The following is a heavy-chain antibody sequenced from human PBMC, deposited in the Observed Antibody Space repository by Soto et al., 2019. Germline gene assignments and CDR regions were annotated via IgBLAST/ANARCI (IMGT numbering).Heavy chain of an antibody. Sequence: PSETLSLTCTFSGGSINIGGYYWSWIRQHPGKGLEWIGYIYYSGSTFYNPSLKSRVTISFDTSKNQFSLKLNSVTAADTAVYYCARTAWHFFDYWGQGTLVTVSS. J-gene: IGHJ4*02. V-gene: IGHV4-31*03. CDR3: ARTAWHFFDY. CDR2: IYYSGST. D-gene: IGHD3-3*02. CDR1: GGSINIGGYY.